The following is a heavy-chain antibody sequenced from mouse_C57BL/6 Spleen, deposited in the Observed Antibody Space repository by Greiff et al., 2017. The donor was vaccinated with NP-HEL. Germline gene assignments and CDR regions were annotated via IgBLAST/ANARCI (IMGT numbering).Heavy chain of an antibody. CDR3: ARYDSYWYFDV. CDR2: IHPNSGST. Sequence: QVQLQQPGAELVKPGASVKLSCKASGYTFTSYWMHWVKQRPGQGLEWIGMIHPNSGSTNYNEKFKSKATLTVDKSSSTAYMQLSSLTSEDSAVYYGARYDSYWYFDVWGTGTTSPSPQ. CDR1: GYTFTSYW. V-gene: IGHV1-64*01. D-gene: IGHD2-4*01. J-gene: IGHJ1*03.